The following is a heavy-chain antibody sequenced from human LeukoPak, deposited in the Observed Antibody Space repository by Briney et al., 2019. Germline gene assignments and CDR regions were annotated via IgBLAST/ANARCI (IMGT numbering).Heavy chain of an antibody. J-gene: IGHJ4*02. CDR2: ISGSGNT. Sequence: PGGSLRLSCAASGFTLSSYAMSWVRQAPGKWLEWVSAISGSGNTYHADSVKGRFTISRDSSKNTLFLQMNRLRPEDAAVYYCAKAPVTTCRGAYCYPFDYWGQGTLVTVSS. CDR1: GFTLSSYA. CDR3: AKAPVTTCRGAYCYPFDY. V-gene: IGHV3-23*01. D-gene: IGHD2-21*01.